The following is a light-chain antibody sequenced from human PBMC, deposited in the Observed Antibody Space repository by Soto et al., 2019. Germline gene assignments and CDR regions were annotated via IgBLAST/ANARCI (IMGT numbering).Light chain of an antibody. Sequence: QSALTQPRSVSGSPGQSVTISCTGTSSDVGGYNYVSWYQQHPGKAPKLMIYDVSKRPSGVPDRFSGSKSGNTASLTISGLQAEDEADYYCCSYAGRYTSVGFGGGTKLTVL. V-gene: IGLV2-11*01. J-gene: IGLJ2*01. CDR1: SSDVGGYNY. CDR2: DVS. CDR3: CSYAGRYTSVG.